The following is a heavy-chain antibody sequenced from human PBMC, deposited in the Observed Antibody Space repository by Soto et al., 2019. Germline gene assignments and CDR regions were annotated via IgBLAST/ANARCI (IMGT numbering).Heavy chain of an antibody. D-gene: IGHD2-2*01. J-gene: IGHJ6*03. CDR1: GFTFSSYW. CDR3: ARGEESTYYYYYMDV. V-gene: IGHV3-74*01. Sequence: LRLSCAASGFTFSSYWMHWVRQVPGEGLVWVSRVNSDGSRTSYADSVKGRFTISRDNAKNTLHLQMNSLRAEDTAVYYCARGEESTYYYYYMDVWGKGTTVTVSS. CDR2: VNSDGSRT.